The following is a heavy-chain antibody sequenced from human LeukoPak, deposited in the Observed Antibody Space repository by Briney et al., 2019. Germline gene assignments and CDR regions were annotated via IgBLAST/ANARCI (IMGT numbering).Heavy chain of an antibody. Sequence: SETLSLTCAVYGGSFSGYYWSWIRQPPGKGLEWIGEINHSGSTNYNPSLKSRVTISVDTSKDQFSLKLSSVTAADTAVYYCARGQLMVRGFYYYYYGMDVWGQGTTVTVSS. CDR3: ARGQLMVRGFYYYYYGMDV. V-gene: IGHV4-34*01. CDR2: INHSGST. CDR1: GGSFSGYY. J-gene: IGHJ6*02. D-gene: IGHD3-10*01.